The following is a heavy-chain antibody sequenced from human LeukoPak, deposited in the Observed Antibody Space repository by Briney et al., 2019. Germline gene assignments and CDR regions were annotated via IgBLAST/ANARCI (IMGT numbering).Heavy chain of an antibody. CDR2: ISYDGSNK. Sequence: GESLKISCKGSGYSLTSYWIGWVRQAPGKGLEWVAVISYDGSNKYYADSVKGRFTISRDNSKNTLYLQMNSLRAEDTAVYYCARDVVAYGGKNNFDYWGQGTLVTVSS. CDR3: ARDVVAYGGKNNFDY. D-gene: IGHD4-23*01. CDR1: GYSLTSYW. V-gene: IGHV3-30*19. J-gene: IGHJ4*02.